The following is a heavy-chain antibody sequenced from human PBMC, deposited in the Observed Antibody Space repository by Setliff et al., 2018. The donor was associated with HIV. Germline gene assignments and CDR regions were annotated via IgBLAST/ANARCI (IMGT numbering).Heavy chain of an antibody. Sequence: ASVKVSCKASGYTFTSYYMHWVRQAPGQGLEWMGIINPSSGSTTYAQKFQGRVTMTRDTSTSTVYMELSRLRSEDTAIYYCARSLREYSYGSPDYWGPGTLVTVSS. CDR3: ARSLREYSYGSPDY. D-gene: IGHD5-18*01. J-gene: IGHJ4*02. CDR2: INPSSGST. V-gene: IGHV1-46*01. CDR1: GYTFTSYY.